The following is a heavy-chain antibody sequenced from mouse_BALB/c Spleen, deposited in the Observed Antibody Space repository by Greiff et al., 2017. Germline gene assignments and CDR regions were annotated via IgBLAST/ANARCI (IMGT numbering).Heavy chain of an antibody. CDR1: GFSLTSYG. CDR3: VRDRTGPMDY. J-gene: IGHJ4*01. D-gene: IGHD4-1*01. V-gene: IGHV2-9-2*01. CDR2: IWTGGGT. Sequence: EQLQQSGPGLVAPSQSLSITCTVSGFSLTSYGISWIRQPPGKGLEWLGVIWTGGGTNYNSAFMSRLSISKNNSKSQVFLKMNSLQTDDTAIYYCVRDRTGPMDYWGQGTSVTVSS.